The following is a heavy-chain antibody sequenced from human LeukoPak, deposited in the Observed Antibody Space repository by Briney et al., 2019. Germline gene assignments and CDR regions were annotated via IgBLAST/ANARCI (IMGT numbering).Heavy chain of an antibody. CDR2: INHSGST. Sequence: PSETLSLTCAAYGGSFSGYYWSWIRQPPGKGLEWIGEINHSGSTNYNPSLKSRVTISVDTSKNQFSLKLSSVTAADTAVYYCASLTYCSSTSCYVFSDYWGQGTLVTVSS. CDR3: ASLTYCSSTSCYVFSDY. J-gene: IGHJ4*02. D-gene: IGHD2-2*01. V-gene: IGHV4-34*01. CDR1: GGSFSGYY.